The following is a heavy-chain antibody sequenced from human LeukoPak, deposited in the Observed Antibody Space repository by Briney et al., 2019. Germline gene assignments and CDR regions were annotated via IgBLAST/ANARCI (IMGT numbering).Heavy chain of an antibody. D-gene: IGHD6-19*01. J-gene: IGHJ4*02. V-gene: IGHV3-30*18. Sequence: GRSLRLSCAASGFTFSSYGMHWVRRAPGKGLEWVAVISYDGSNKYYADSVKGRFTISRDNSKNTLYLQMSSLRAEDTAVYYCVKDLYTSGWYYFDYWGQGTLVTVSS. CDR1: GFTFSSYG. CDR3: VKDLYTSGWYYFDY. CDR2: ISYDGSNK.